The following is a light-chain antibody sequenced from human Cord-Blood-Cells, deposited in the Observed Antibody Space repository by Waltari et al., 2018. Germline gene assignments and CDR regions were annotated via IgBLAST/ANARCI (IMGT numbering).Light chain of an antibody. CDR2: AAS. CDR3: QKYNSAPWT. J-gene: IGKJ1*01. Sequence: DLKMTQSPSSLSASVGDRVPINCRASQGISNYLAWYQQKPGKVPKLLFYAASPLQSGVPSRFSGSGSGTDFTLTISSLQPEDVATYYCQKYNSAPWTFGQGTKVEIK. V-gene: IGKV1-27*01. CDR1: QGISNY.